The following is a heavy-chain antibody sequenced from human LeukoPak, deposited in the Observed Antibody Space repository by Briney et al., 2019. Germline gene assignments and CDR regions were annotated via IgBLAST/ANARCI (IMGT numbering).Heavy chain of an antibody. CDR3: ARGPLHDFWSGYLDY. D-gene: IGHD3-3*01. V-gene: IGHV1-69*05. CDR1: GGTFSSYA. CDR2: IIPIFGTA. J-gene: IGHJ4*02. Sequence: ASVKVSCEASGGTFSSYAISWVRQAPGQGLEWMGRIIPIFGTANYAQKFQGRVTITTDESTSTAYMELSSLRSEDTAVYCCARGPLHDFWSGYLDYWGQGTLVTVSS.